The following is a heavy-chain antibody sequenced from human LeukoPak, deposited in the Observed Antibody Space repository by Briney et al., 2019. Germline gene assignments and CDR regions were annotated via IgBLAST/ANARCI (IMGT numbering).Heavy chain of an antibody. V-gene: IGHV1-18*01. J-gene: IGHJ3*02. Sequence: EASVKVSCKASGYPFTTYGITWVRQAPGQGLEWMGWISTYNGDTNYAQNFQGRVTMTTDTSTSTAYMELRSLRSDDTAVYYCARYGSGSYYAAFDIWGQGTMVTVSS. D-gene: IGHD3-10*01. CDR1: GYPFTTYG. CDR3: ARYGSGSYYAAFDI. CDR2: ISTYNGDT.